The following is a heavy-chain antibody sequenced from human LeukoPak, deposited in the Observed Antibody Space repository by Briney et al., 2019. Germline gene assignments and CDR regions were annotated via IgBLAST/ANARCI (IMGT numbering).Heavy chain of an antibody. D-gene: IGHD3-10*01. J-gene: IGHJ6*02. CDR1: GYTFTGYY. V-gene: IGHV1-2*02. Sequence: VSVKVSCKASGYTFTGYYMHWVRQAPGQGLEWMGWINPNSGGTNYAQKVQGRVTMTRDTSISTAYMELSRLRSDDTAVYYCAREGLLITMVRGVMDVWGQGTTVTVSS. CDR2: INPNSGGT. CDR3: AREGLLITMVRGVMDV.